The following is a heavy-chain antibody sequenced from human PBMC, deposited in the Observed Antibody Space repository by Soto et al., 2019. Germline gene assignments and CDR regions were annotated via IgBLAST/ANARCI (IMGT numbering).Heavy chain of an antibody. Sequence: PGGSLRLSCAASGFTFSSYAMSWVRQAPGKGLEWVSAISGSGGSTYYADSVKGRFTISRDNSKNTLYLQMNSLRAEDTAVYYCARFGELSHDASDIWRQGTMVTVSS. V-gene: IGHV3-23*01. CDR3: ARFGELSHDASDI. CDR1: GFTFSSYA. J-gene: IGHJ3*02. D-gene: IGHD3-10*01. CDR2: ISGSGGST.